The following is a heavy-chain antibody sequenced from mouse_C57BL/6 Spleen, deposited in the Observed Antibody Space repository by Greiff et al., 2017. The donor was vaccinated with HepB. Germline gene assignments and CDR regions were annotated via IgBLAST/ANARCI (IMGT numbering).Heavy chain of an antibody. CDR1: GYTFTSYW. CDR2: IDPSDSYT. J-gene: IGHJ3*01. Sequence: VQLQQSGAELVMPGASVKLSCKASGYTFTSYWMHWVKQRPGQGLEWIGEIDPSDSYTNYNQKFKGKSTLTVDKSSSTAYMQLSSLTSEDSAVYYCARLGYGHDGGAWFAYWGQGTLVTVSA. CDR3: ARLGYGHDGGAWFAY. V-gene: IGHV1-69*01. D-gene: IGHD2-2*01.